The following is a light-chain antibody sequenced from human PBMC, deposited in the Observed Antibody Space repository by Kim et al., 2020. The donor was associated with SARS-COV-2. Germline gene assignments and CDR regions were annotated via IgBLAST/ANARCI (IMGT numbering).Light chain of an antibody. CDR1: DIGRKN. CDR3: QVWDSSTLV. V-gene: IGLV3-9*01. Sequence: SVALGQTARIPCGGNDIGRKNVHWYQQKPGQAPVLVIYRDSNRPSGIPERFSGSNSGNTATLTISRAQAGDDADYYCQVWDSSTLVFGGGTKVTVL. J-gene: IGLJ6*01. CDR2: RDS.